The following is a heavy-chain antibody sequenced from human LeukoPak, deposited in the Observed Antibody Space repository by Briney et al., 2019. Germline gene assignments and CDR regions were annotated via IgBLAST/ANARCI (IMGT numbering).Heavy chain of an antibody. Sequence: GGSLRLSCAASGFTFSSYGMHWVRQAPGKGLEWVAVISYDGSNKYYADSVKGRFTFSRDNSKNTLYLQMNSLRAEDTAVYYCARGLGSSLNWGQGTLVTVSS. J-gene: IGHJ4*02. V-gene: IGHV3-30*03. CDR3: ARGLGSSLN. CDR1: GFTFSSYG. CDR2: ISYDGSNK. D-gene: IGHD6-13*01.